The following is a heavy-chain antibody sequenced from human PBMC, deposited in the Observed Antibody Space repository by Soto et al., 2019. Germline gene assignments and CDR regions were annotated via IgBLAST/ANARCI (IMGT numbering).Heavy chain of an antibody. J-gene: IGHJ5*02. CDR2: IYYSGST. D-gene: IGHD3-3*01. Sequence: QVQLQESGPGLVKPSQTLSLTCTVSGGSISSGDYYWSWIRQPPGKGLEWIGYIYYSGSTYYNPSLKSRVTISVDTSKNQFSLKLSSVTAADTAVYYCARGVTIFGVVKWRWFDPWGQGTLVTVSS. CDR3: ARGVTIFGVVKWRWFDP. V-gene: IGHV4-30-4*01. CDR1: GGSISSGDYY.